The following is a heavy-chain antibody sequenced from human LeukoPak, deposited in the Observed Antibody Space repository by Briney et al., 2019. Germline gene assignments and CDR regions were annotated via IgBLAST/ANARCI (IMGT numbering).Heavy chain of an antibody. CDR1: GFTFSSYS. CDR2: ISSSSSYI. CDR3: ASHSTRGTFDY. V-gene: IGHV3-21*04. Sequence: GGSLRLSCAASGFTFSSYSMNWVRQAPGKGLGWVSSISSSSSYIYYADSVKGRFTISRDNSKNTLYLQMNSLRAEDTAVYYCASHSTRGTFDYWGQGTLVTVSS. J-gene: IGHJ4*02. D-gene: IGHD2-2*01.